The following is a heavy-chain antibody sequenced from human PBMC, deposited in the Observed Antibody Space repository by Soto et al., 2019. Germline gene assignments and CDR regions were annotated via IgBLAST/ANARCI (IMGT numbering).Heavy chain of an antibody. J-gene: IGHJ4*02. Sequence: PSETLSLTCTVCGGSVSSGSYYWSWIRQPPGKGLEWIGYIYYSGSTNYTPSLKSRVTISVDTSKNQFSLKPSSVTAAETAVYYWAREGIAALFDYWGQGSPDTVSS. CDR2: IYYSGST. CDR1: GGSVSSGSYY. D-gene: IGHD6-6*01. V-gene: IGHV4-61*01. CDR3: AREGIAALFDY.